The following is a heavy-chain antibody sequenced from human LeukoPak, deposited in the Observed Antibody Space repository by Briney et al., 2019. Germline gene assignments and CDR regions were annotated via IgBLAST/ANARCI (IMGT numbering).Heavy chain of an antibody. CDR2: FYYSGST. CDR1: GGSISSSSYY. J-gene: IGHJ4*02. V-gene: IGHV4-39*01. D-gene: IGHD1-26*01. Sequence: PSETLSLTCTVSGGSISSSSYYWGWIRQPPGKGLEWIGSFYYSGSTYYNPSLKSRVTISVDTSKNQFSLKLSSVTAADTAVYYCARLEVVGANYYFDYWGQGTLVTVSS. CDR3: ARLEVVGANYYFDY.